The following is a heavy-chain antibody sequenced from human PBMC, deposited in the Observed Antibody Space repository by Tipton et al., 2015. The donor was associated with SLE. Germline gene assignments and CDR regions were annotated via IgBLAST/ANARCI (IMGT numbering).Heavy chain of an antibody. J-gene: IGHJ4*02. Sequence: TLSLTCTVSGGSISSGSYYWSWIRQPAEKGLEWIGRIYTSGSTNYNPSLKSRVTISVDTPKNQFSLKLNSVTAADTAVYYCARDADYSKVLRYWGQGTLVTVSS. CDR2: IYTSGST. V-gene: IGHV4-61*02. CDR1: GGSISSGSYY. CDR3: ARDADYSKVLRY. D-gene: IGHD4-11*01.